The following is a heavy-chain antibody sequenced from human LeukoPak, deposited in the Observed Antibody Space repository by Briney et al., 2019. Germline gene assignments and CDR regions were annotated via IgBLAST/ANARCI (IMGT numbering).Heavy chain of an antibody. Sequence: ASVKVSCKASGYTFTGYYMHWVRQAPGQGLEWMGWINPNSGGTNYAQKFQGRATMTRDTSISTAYMELSSLRSDDTAVYYCARGRAAAALFWFDPWGQGALVTVSS. CDR2: INPNSGGT. CDR3: ARGRAAAALFWFDP. D-gene: IGHD6-13*01. CDR1: GYTFTGYY. J-gene: IGHJ5*02. V-gene: IGHV1-2*02.